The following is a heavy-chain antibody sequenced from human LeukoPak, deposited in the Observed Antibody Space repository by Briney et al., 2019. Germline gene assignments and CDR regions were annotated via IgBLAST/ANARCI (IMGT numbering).Heavy chain of an antibody. Sequence: GGSLRLSCAASGFTFSTYSMNWVRQAPGKGLEWVSSISSGSTYIYYADSVKGRFTISRDNAKNSLYLQMNSLRAEDTAVYYCAREGSDAFDIWGQGTMVTVSP. CDR2: ISSGSTYI. CDR3: AREGSDAFDI. V-gene: IGHV3-21*01. J-gene: IGHJ3*02. CDR1: GFTFSTYS.